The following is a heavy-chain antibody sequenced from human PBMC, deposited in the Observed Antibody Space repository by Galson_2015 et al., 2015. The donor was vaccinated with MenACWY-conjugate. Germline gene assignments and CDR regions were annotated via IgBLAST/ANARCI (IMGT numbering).Heavy chain of an antibody. J-gene: IGHJ6*03. V-gene: IGHV3-23*01. CDR2: IRTITGST. CDR3: ARGGSASNVYYLVDV. D-gene: IGHD3-16*01. CDR1: GFTISNSA. Sequence: SLRLSCAASGFTISNSAMNWVRQAPGKGLEWVSGIRTITGSTYYADSVKGRFTISRDQSKNTLNLQMNSLRADDTAVYFCARGGSASNVYYLVDVWGKGTTVTVSS.